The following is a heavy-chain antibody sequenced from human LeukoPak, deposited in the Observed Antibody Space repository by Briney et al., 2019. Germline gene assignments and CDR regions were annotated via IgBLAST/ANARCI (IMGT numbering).Heavy chain of an antibody. CDR1: GGTFSIYA. V-gene: IGHV1-69*01. Sequence: ASVTVSCTASGGTFSIYAISWVRQAPGQGLEWMGGIIPIFGTANYAQKFQGRVTITADESTSTAYMELSSLRSEDTAVYYCARSYYYDSSGYPPPGPYYFDYWGQGTLVTVSS. J-gene: IGHJ4*02. CDR3: ARSYYYDSSGYPPPGPYYFDY. CDR2: IIPIFGTA. D-gene: IGHD3-22*01.